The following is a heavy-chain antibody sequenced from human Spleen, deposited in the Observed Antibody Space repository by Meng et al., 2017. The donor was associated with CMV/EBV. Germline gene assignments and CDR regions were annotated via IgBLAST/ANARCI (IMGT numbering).Heavy chain of an antibody. D-gene: IGHD3-3*02. CDR1: GFTFSSYA. J-gene: IGHJ4*02. Sequence: GGSLRLSCVASGFTFSSYAMHWVRQAPGKGLEYVSAISSNAGSIHYADSVKGRFTISRDNSKNTLYLQMGSLRAEDMAVYYCARGEAPGPYLGPEKYPLDYWGQGTLVTVS. CDR2: ISSNAGSI. V-gene: IGHV3-64*02. CDR3: ARGEAPGPYLGPEKYPLDY.